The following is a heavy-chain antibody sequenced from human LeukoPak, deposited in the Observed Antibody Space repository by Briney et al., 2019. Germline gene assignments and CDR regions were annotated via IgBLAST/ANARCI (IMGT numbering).Heavy chain of an antibody. V-gene: IGHV4-34*01. D-gene: IGHD2/OR15-2a*01. CDR1: GGSFSGYY. J-gene: IGHJ5*02. CDR2: INHSGST. Sequence: SETLSLTCAVYGGSFSGYYWSWIRQPPGKGLEWIGEINHSGSTNYNPSLKSRVTISVDTSKNQFSLKLSSATAADTAVYYCARRDFNWFDPWGQGTLVTVSS. CDR3: ARRDFNWFDP.